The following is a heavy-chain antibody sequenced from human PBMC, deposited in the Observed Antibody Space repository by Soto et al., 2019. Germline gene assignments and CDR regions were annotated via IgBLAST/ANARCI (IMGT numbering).Heavy chain of an antibody. CDR2: ISSSSDTI. D-gene: IGHD6-13*01. J-gene: IGHJ4*02. Sequence: EVQLVESGGGLVQPGGSLRLSCAASGFTLSTYTMNWVRQAPGKGLDWVSYISSSSDTIYYADSVEGRFTISRANARNSLYLQMNSLRAEDTAVYYCASRPYSSSWGVDYWGQGTLVTVSS. CDR3: ASRPYSSSWGVDY. V-gene: IGHV3-48*01. CDR1: GFTLSTYT.